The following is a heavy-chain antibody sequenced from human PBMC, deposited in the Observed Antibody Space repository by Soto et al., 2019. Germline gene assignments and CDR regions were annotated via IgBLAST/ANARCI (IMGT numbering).Heavy chain of an antibody. CDR2: IYYSGST. V-gene: IGHV4-61*01. J-gene: IGHJ4*02. Sequence: SETLSLTCTVSGGSVSSGSYYWSWIRQPPGKGLEWIGYIYYSGSTNYNPSLKSRVTISVDTSKNQFSLKLSSVTAADTAVYYCARDLSGSSGWLFFDYWGQGTLVTVSS. CDR3: ARDLSGSSGWLFFDY. D-gene: IGHD6-19*01. CDR1: GGSVSSGSYY.